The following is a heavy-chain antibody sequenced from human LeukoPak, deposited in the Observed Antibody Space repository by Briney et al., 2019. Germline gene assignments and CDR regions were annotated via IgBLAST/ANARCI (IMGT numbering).Heavy chain of an antibody. CDR2: VNRDGSET. CDR3: ARNNGMDV. J-gene: IGHJ6*02. V-gene: IGHV3-7*03. CDR1: GFIFKDYW. Sequence: RAGGSLRLSSAASGFIFKDYWMTWVRQVPGRGPEWVANVNRDGSETYYLDSVKGRFTISKDNAKNSLYLQMNSLRAEDTALYRCARNNGMDVWGQGTTVIVSS.